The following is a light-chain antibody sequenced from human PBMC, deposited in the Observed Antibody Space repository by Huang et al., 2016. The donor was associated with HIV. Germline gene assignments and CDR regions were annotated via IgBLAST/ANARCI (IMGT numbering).Light chain of an antibody. CDR2: DAS. J-gene: IGKJ2*01. Sequence: DIQMTQSPSTPSASVGDRVTITCRASQSINSWLAWYQQKPGKAPKLLIFDASSLDSGVPSRFSGSGYGTEFTLTISSLQPDNCATYYCQQYNTYPYTFGQGTKLEIK. V-gene: IGKV1-5*01. CDR1: QSINSW. CDR3: QQYNTYPYT.